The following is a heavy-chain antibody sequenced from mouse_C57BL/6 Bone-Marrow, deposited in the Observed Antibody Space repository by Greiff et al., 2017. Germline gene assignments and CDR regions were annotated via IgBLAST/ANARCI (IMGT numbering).Heavy chain of an antibody. D-gene: IGHD2-5*01. CDR1: GSTFTDHD. CDR3: ARDFYSNSAWFAY. V-gene: IGHV5-2*01. CDR2: ISNGGGST. Sequence: EVQLVESGGGLVQPGGSLKLSCASTGSTFTDHDMFWVRKTPEKRLELVADISNGGGSTYYPDTIEGRFIISRDNTKKTLYLQMCRLRSEDTALYYCARDFYSNSAWFAYWGQGTLVTVSA. J-gene: IGHJ3*01.